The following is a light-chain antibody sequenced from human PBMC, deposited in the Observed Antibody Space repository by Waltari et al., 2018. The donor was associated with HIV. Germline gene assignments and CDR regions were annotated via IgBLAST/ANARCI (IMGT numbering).Light chain of an antibody. CDR1: QSISRND. Sequence: EIVLTQSPGTLSLSPGARATLFCRASQSISRNDMAWYQQTAVQAPRLLLYGASSRATEIPDRFTGRGSGTDFTLTISRLEPEDFVIYYCQQYGTSPWTFGQGTKVEIK. V-gene: IGKV3-20*01. J-gene: IGKJ1*01. CDR3: QQYGTSPWT. CDR2: GAS.